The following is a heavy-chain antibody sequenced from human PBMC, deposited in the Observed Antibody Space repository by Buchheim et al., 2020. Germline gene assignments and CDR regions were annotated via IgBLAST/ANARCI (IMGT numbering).Heavy chain of an antibody. D-gene: IGHD2-21*02. V-gene: IGHV3-15*01. CDR3: TTHGSGCGGDCPDF. J-gene: IGHJ4*02. CDR2: VKSKVVGGTI. CDR1: GFTFSNAW. Sequence: EVQLVESGGGLVEPGGSLRLSCVGSGFTFSNAWMSWVRQAPGKGLEWVGRVKSKVVGGTIDYAPPVKGRFTISRDDSKNTLYLQMDSLNIEDTAVYYCTTHGSGCGGDCPDFWGRGTL.